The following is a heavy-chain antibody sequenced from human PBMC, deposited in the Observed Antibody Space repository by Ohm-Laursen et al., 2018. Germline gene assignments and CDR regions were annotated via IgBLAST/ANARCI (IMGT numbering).Heavy chain of an antibody. D-gene: IGHD5-18*01. CDR1: GFTFSSYA. CDR3: ARGRYGI. J-gene: IGHJ3*02. V-gene: IGHV4-34*01. CDR2: INHSGST. Sequence: LRLSCSATGFTFSSYAMSWVRQAPGKGLEWIGEINHSGSTNYNPSLKSRVTISVDTSKNQFSLKLSSVTAADTAVYYCARGRYGIWGQGTMVTVSS.